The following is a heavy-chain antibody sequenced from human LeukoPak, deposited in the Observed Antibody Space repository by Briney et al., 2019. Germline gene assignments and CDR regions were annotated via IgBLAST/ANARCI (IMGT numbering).Heavy chain of an antibody. J-gene: IGHJ4*02. Sequence: PPETLSLTCAVSGGTFSGYYWSWIRQPPGKGLEWIGEINHSGSTNYNPSLKSRVTISVDTSKNQFSRKLSSVTAADTAVYYCARGLRYFDYWGQGTLVTVSS. CDR1: GGTFSGYY. CDR2: INHSGST. CDR3: ARGLRYFDY. D-gene: IGHD4-17*01. V-gene: IGHV4-34*01.